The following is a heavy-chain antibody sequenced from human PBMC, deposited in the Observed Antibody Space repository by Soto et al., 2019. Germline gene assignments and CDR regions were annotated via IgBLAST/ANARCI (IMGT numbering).Heavy chain of an antibody. CDR1: GGSSGCYY. Sequence: SETLSLTYTVSGGSSGCYYGSWIRQPTRKRLEWIGHIYYSGSTNYNPSIKSRVTISVDKSKDQFYLKLSSVTAADTAVYLCARVSDVMVRGVITFFDYWVQGTLVTVSS. D-gene: IGHD3-10*01. CDR3: ARVSDVMVRGVITFFDY. J-gene: IGHJ4*02. CDR2: IYYSGST. V-gene: IGHV4-59*01.